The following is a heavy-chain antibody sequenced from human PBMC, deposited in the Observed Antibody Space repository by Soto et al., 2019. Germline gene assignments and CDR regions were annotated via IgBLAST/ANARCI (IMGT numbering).Heavy chain of an antibody. Sequence: ASVKVSCKASGYTFTSYDINWVRQATGQGLEWMGWMNPNSGNTAYAQKFQGRVTMTRNTSISTAYMELSSLRSDDTAVYYCARITQGILTGYSPDYWGQGTLVTVSS. D-gene: IGHD3-9*01. CDR3: ARITQGILTGYSPDY. V-gene: IGHV1-8*01. CDR1: GYTFTSYD. J-gene: IGHJ4*02. CDR2: MNPNSGNT.